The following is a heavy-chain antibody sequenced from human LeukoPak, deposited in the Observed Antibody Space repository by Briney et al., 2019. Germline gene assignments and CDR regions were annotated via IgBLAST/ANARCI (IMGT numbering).Heavy chain of an antibody. V-gene: IGHV4-39*07. CDR3: ARVGYCSGGSRYSRYMDV. D-gene: IGHD2-15*01. Sequence: PSETLSLTCTVSGYDTSYWGWIRQPPGKGLEWIGSIYYSGSTYYNPSLKSRVTISVDTSKNQFSLKLSSVTAADTAVYYCARVGYCSGGSRYSRYMDVWGKGTTVTVSS. J-gene: IGHJ6*03. CDR1: GYDTSY. CDR2: IYYSGST.